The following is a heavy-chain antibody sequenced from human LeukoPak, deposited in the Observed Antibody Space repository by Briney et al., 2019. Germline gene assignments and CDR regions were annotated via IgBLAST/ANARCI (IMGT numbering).Heavy chain of an antibody. CDR2: IIPIFGTA. CDR3: ARGTGYSYDDYYYYYMDV. CDR1: GGTFSSYA. D-gene: IGHD5-18*01. J-gene: IGHJ6*03. V-gene: IGHV1-69*06. Sequence: GASVKVSCKASGGTFSSYAISWVRQAPGQGLEWMGGIIPIFGTANYAQKFQGRVTSTADKSTSTAYMELSSLRSEDTAVYYCARGTGYSYDDYYYYYMDVRGKGTTVTVSS.